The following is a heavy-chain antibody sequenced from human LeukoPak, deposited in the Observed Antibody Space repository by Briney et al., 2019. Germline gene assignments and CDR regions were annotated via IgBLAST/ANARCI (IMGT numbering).Heavy chain of an antibody. D-gene: IGHD3-9*01. V-gene: IGHV3-48*03. CDR2: ISSSGSTI. J-gene: IGHJ5*02. CDR1: GFTFSSYE. Sequence: GGSLRLSCAASGFTFSSYEMNWVRQAPGKGLEWVSYISSSGSTIYYADSVKGRFTISRDNAKNSLDLQMNSLRAEDTAVYYCARAPTKFRRDWFDPWGQGTLVTVSS. CDR3: ARAPTKFRRDWFDP.